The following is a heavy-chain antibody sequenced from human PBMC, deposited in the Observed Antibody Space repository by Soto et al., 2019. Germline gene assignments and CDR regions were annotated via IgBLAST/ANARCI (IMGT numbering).Heavy chain of an antibody. Sequence: PGESLKISCKCSRYSFTTYWIGWVRQMPGKGLEWMGITYPGDSDTRYSPSFQGQVTISADKSINTAYLQWSSLKASDTAMYYCATYYGNSGLVHWGQGTLVTVSS. CDR3: ATYYGNSGLVH. V-gene: IGHV5-51*01. D-gene: IGHD3-10*01. J-gene: IGHJ4*02. CDR1: RYSFTTYW. CDR2: TYPGDSDT.